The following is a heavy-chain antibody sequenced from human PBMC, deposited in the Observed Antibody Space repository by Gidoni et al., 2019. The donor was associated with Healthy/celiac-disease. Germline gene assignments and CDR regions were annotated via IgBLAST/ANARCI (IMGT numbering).Heavy chain of an antibody. V-gene: IGHV3-21*01. CDR3: ARDFQAYALLKYFDY. CDR2: ISSSSSYI. D-gene: IGHD2-2*01. J-gene: IGHJ4*02. Sequence: EVQLVESGGGLVKPGGSLRLSCAASGFTFSSYSMNWVRQAPGKGLEWVSSISSSSSYIYYADSVKGRFTISRDNAKNSLYLQMNSLRAEDTAVYYCARDFQAYALLKYFDYWGQGTLVTVSS. CDR1: GFTFSSYS.